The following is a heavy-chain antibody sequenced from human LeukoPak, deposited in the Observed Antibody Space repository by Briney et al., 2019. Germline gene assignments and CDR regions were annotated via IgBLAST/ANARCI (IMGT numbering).Heavy chain of an antibody. Sequence: PGGSLRLSCAVSGFPFSNYWMHWVRQAPAKGLVWVSRINSDGSSTSHADAVKGRFTISRDNAKNTLYLQMNSLRGDDTAVYYCARDLNTAMVIEYWGQGTLVTVSS. CDR2: INSDGSST. CDR1: GFPFSNYW. J-gene: IGHJ4*02. D-gene: IGHD5-18*01. CDR3: ARDLNTAMVIEY. V-gene: IGHV3-74*01.